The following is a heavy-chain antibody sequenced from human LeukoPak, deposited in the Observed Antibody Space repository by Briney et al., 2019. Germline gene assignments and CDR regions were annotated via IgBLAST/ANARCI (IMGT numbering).Heavy chain of an antibody. V-gene: IGHV1-2*02. CDR2: INPNSGGT. D-gene: IGHD6-13*01. J-gene: IGHJ4*02. CDR1: GYTFTGYY. Sequence: ASVKVSCKASGYTFTGYYIHWVRQAPGQGLEWMGWINPNSGGTNYAQKFQGRVTMTRDTSIRTAYMELSRLRSDDTAVYYCARSSIIAAAGPYYFDYWGQGTLVTVSS. CDR3: ARSSIIAAAGPYYFDY.